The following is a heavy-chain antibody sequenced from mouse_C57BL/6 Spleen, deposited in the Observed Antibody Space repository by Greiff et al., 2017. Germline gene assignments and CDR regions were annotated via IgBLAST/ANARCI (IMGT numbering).Heavy chain of an antibody. CDR2: ILPGSGST. D-gene: IGHD2-1*01. J-gene: IGHJ4*01. CDR1: GYTFTGYW. V-gene: IGHV1-9*01. CDR3: ARYGNYVDYAMDY. Sequence: QVQLQQSGAELMKPGASVKLSCKATGYTFTGYWIEWVKQRPGHGLEWIGEILPGSGSTNYNEKFKGKATFTEDTSSNTAYMQLSSLTTEDSAIYYCARYGNYVDYAMDYWGQGTSVTVSS.